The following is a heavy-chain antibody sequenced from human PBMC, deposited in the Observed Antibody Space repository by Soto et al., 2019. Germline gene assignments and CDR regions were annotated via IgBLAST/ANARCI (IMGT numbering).Heavy chain of an antibody. Sequence: ASVKVSCKASGYTFTGYYMHWVRQAPGQGLEWMVWINPNSGGTNYAQKFQGWVTMTRDTSISTAYMELSRLRSDDTAVYYGARAVFVDLAVEGPLAHWGQGPLSPSPQ. D-gene: IGHD6-19*01. CDR3: ARAVFVDLAVEGPLAH. V-gene: IGHV1-2*04. J-gene: IGHJ1*01. CDR2: INPNSGGT. CDR1: GYTFTGYY.